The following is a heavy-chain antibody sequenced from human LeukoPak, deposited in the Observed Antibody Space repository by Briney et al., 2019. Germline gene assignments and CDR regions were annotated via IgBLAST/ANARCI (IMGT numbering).Heavy chain of an antibody. J-gene: IGHJ4*02. CDR1: GGSISSTSYY. V-gene: IGHV4-39*07. D-gene: IGHD5-24*01. CDR2: IYYSGTT. Sequence: SETLSLIRTVSGGSISSTSYYWGWIRQPPGKGLEWIGSIYYSGTTHYNPSLKSRVTISVDTSKNQFSLKLSSVTAADTAVYYCARDGEMATIENYFEYWGQGTLVTVSS. CDR3: ARDGEMATIENYFEY.